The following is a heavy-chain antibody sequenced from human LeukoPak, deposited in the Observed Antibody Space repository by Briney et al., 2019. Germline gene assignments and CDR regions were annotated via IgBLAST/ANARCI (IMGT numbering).Heavy chain of an antibody. V-gene: IGHV4-59*08. Sequence: SETLSLTCTVSGGSINSYYWSWIRQPPGKGLEWIGEIYCSGSTDYNPSLKSRVTISVDTSKNQFSLKLSSVTAADTAVYYCARHDVGWYFDSWGQGTLVTVSS. CDR1: GGSINSYY. J-gene: IGHJ4*02. CDR2: IYCSGST. CDR3: ARHDVGWYFDS.